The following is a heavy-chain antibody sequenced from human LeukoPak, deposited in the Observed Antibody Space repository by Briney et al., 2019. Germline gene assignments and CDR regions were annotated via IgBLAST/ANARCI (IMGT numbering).Heavy chain of an antibody. J-gene: IGHJ4*02. CDR2: INPNSAGT. Sequence: VDSVKVSCTASGYTVTGYYMHWVRQAPGQGLEWMGWINPNSAGTNYAQKFQGRVTMTRDTSISTAYMELSRLRSDDTAVYYCASAYDSSGLDYFDYWGQGTLVTVSS. D-gene: IGHD3-22*01. CDR3: ASAYDSSGLDYFDY. CDR1: GYTVTGYY. V-gene: IGHV1-2*02.